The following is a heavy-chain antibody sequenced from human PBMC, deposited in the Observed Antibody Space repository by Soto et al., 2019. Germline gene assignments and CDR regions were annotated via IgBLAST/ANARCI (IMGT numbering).Heavy chain of an antibody. CDR2: IGVTGDT. CDR1: GLTFSNYD. J-gene: IGHJ4*02. V-gene: IGHV3-13*01. D-gene: IGHD2-15*01. CDR3: AREYCSGGGCPGWYYLEY. Sequence: EVQLVESGGGFVQPGGSLRLSCAVSGLTFSNYDMHWVRQATGKGLEWVSAIGVTGDTYYLDSVKGRFTISRENGKNSLYLQMNRLRAEDTAVYFCAREYCSGGGCPGWYYLEYWGQGTLVTVSS.